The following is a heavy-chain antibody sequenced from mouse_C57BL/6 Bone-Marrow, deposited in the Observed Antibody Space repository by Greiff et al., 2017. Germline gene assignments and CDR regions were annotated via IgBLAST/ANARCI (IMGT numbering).Heavy chain of an antibody. CDR2: IDPENGDT. CDR1: GFNIKDDY. J-gene: IGHJ3*01. Sequence: VQLKQSGAELVRPGASVKLSCTASGFNIKDDYMHWVKQRPEQGLEWIGWIDPENGDTEYASKFQGKATITADTSSNTAYLQLSSLTSVDTAVCYCTTGLLLNWGQGTLVTVSA. V-gene: IGHV14-4*01. CDR3: TTGLLLN. D-gene: IGHD2-3*01.